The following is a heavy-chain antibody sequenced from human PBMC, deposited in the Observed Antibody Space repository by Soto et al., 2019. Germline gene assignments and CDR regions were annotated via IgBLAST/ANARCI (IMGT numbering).Heavy chain of an antibody. V-gene: IGHV3-23*01. D-gene: IGHD1-1*01. CDR1: GFTFSDFA. CDR3: AKDDAWPPWRGYFNS. J-gene: IGHJ4*02. Sequence: GGSLRLSCAASGFTFSDFAMTWVRRAPGKGLEWVSGISGSGTNNNYANSVKGRFTISRDNSKNTLFLEITSLRADDTAVYYCAKDDAWPPWRGYFNSWGQGTLVTVSS. CDR2: ISGSGTNN.